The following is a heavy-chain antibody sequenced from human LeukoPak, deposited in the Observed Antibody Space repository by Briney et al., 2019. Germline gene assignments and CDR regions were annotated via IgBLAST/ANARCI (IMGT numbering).Heavy chain of an antibody. CDR3: AREYAGSYDYYYYMDV. J-gene: IGHJ6*03. D-gene: IGHD1-26*01. CDR1: GFTFSDYY. Sequence: GGSLRLSCAASGFTFSDYYMSWIRQAPGKGLEWVPYISSSGSTIYYADSVKGRFTISRDNAKNSLYLQMNSLRAEDTAVYYCAREYAGSYDYYYYMDVWGKGTTVTVSS. CDR2: ISSSGSTI. V-gene: IGHV3-11*04.